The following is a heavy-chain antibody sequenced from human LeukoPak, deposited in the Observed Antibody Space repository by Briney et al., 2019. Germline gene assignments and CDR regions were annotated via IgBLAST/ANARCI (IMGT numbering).Heavy chain of an antibody. CDR3: ARGGYCSSTSCYTFQYNWFDP. Sequence: SVKVSCKASGGTFSSYAISWVRQAPGQGLEWMGGIIPIFGTANYAQKFQGRVTITADESTSTAYMELSSLRSEDTAVYYCARGGYCSSTSCYTFQYNWFDPWGQGTLVTVSS. D-gene: IGHD2-2*02. CDR2: IIPIFGTA. CDR1: GGTFSSYA. V-gene: IGHV1-69*13. J-gene: IGHJ5*02.